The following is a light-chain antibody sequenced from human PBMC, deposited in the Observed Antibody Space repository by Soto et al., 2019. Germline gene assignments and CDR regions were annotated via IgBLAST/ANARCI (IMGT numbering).Light chain of an antibody. V-gene: IGKV3-11*01. J-gene: IGKJ5*01. CDR2: DAS. CDR1: QSVSSY. CDR3: QQRSKWPIT. Sequence: ENALTHTPTTLSLSPSLIATLSYRASQSVSSYLAWYQQKPGQAPRLLIYDASNRATGIPARFSGSGSGTDFTLTISSLEPEDFAVYYCQQRSKWPITFGQGTRLEIK.